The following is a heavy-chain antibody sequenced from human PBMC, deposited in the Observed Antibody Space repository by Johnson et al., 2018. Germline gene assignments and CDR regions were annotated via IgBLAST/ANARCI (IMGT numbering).Heavy chain of an antibody. CDR1: GFTVSSNY. J-gene: IGHJ3*02. V-gene: IGHV3-66*02. D-gene: IGHD3-22*01. Sequence: VQLVESGGGLVQPGGSLRLSCVISGFTVSSNYMSWVRQAPGKGLEWVSVIYISGSTYYADPVKGRFTISRDNSKNTLYLQMNSLRTEDPALYYCARWGYYSDSSGFYHGAFDIWGQGTMVTVSS. CDR2: IYISGST. CDR3: ARWGYYSDSSGFYHGAFDI.